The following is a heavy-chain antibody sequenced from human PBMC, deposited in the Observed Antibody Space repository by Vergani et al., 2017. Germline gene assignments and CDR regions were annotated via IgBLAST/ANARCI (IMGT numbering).Heavy chain of an antibody. D-gene: IGHD4-17*01. V-gene: IGHV4-39*01. CDR3: ARQSTTDDAFDI. Sequence: QVQLQESGPGLVKPSETLSLTCTVSGGSISSSSYFWGWFRQPPGKGLEWIGSIYYSGSTYYNPSLKGRVTISVDTSKNQFSLKVSSVTAADTAVYYCARQSTTDDAFDIWGQGTMVTVSS. CDR1: GGSISSSSYF. J-gene: IGHJ3*02. CDR2: IYYSGST.